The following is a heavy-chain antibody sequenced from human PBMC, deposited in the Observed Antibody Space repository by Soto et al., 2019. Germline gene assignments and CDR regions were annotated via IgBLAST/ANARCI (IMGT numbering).Heavy chain of an antibody. V-gene: IGHV3-48*01. Sequence: VGSLRLSCAASGFTFSSYSMNWVRQAPGKGLEWVSYISSSSSTIYYADSVKGRFTISRDNAKNSLYLQMNSLRAEDTAVYYCARDSEAPYYDFWSGYHNPHDYWGQGTLVTVSS. CDR1: GFTFSSYS. J-gene: IGHJ4*02. CDR3: ARDSEAPYYDFWSGYHNPHDY. CDR2: ISSSSSTI. D-gene: IGHD3-3*01.